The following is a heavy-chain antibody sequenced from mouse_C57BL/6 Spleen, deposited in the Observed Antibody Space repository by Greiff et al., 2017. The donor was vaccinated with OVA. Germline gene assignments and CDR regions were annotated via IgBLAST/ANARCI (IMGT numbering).Heavy chain of an antibody. CDR1: GYAFSSYW. Sequence: QVQLKQSGAELVKPGASVKISCKASGYAFSSYWMNWVKQRPGKGLEWIGQIYPGDGDTNYNGKFKGKATLTADKSSSTAYMQLSSLTSEDSAVYFCAIIPYYYGSSYEDFDYWGQGTTLTVSS. V-gene: IGHV1-80*01. CDR3: AIIPYYYGSSYEDFDY. J-gene: IGHJ2*01. D-gene: IGHD1-1*01. CDR2: IYPGDGDT.